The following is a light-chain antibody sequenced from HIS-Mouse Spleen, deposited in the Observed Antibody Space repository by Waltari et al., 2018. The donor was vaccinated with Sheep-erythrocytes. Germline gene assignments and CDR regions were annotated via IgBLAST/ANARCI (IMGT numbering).Light chain of an antibody. Sequence: QSALTQPRSVSGSPGQSVTISCTGTSSDVGGYNYVSWYQQHPGKAPKLMIYDVSKRPSGVPSRFSGSKSCNTASLTISWLQAEDDADYYCCSYAGSYTFWVFGGGTKLTVL. CDR2: DVS. J-gene: IGLJ3*02. CDR1: SSDVGGYNY. CDR3: CSYAGSYTFWV. V-gene: IGLV2-11*01.